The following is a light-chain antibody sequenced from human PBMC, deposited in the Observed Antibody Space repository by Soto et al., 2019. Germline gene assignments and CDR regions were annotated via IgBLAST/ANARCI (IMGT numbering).Light chain of an antibody. CDR2: GAS. CDR3: QHYGSSPPVT. V-gene: IGKV3-20*01. CDR1: QRVADTY. J-gene: IGKJ1*01. Sequence: EIVLSQSPGTLFLSPGERATLSCRASQRVADTYLAWYQQKPGQAPRRLIYGASRRATGIPERFSGSGSETDFTLSISTLEPEDFAVYHCQHYGSSPPVTFGQGTRVELK.